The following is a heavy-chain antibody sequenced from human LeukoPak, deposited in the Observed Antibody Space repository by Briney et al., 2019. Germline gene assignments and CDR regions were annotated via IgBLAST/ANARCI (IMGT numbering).Heavy chain of an antibody. CDR1: GGSISSSNW. J-gene: IGHJ6*02. Sequence: SGTLSLTCAASGGSISSSNWWSWVRQPPGKGLEWIGEIYHSGSTNYNPSLKSRVTISVDKSKNQFSLKLSSVTAADTAVYYCARGKARGRGYCSGGSCYNPHYYYYYGMDVWGQGTTVTVSS. CDR3: ARGKARGRGYCSGGSCYNPHYYYYYGMDV. D-gene: IGHD2-15*01. CDR2: IYHSGST. V-gene: IGHV4-4*02.